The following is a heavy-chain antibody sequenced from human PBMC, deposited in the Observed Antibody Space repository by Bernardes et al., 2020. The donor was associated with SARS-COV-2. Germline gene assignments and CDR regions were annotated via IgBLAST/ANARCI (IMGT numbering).Heavy chain of an antibody. Sequence: GGSLRLSCAASGFTFSSYGMHWVRQAPGKGLEWVAVIWYDGSNKYYADSVKGRFTISRDNSKNTLYLQMNSLRAEDTAVYYCARDLGYSSGWYRREDAFDIWGQGTMVTVSS. CDR1: GFTFSSYG. V-gene: IGHV3-33*01. CDR3: ARDLGYSSGWYRREDAFDI. CDR2: IWYDGSNK. D-gene: IGHD6-19*01. J-gene: IGHJ3*02.